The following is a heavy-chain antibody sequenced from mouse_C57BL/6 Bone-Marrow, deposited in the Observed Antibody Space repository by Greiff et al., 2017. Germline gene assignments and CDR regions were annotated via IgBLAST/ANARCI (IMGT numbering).Heavy chain of an antibody. CDR2: IYPRSGNT. V-gene: IGHV1-81*01. CDR1: GYTFTSYG. CDR3: ARVSGDAWFAY. J-gene: IGHJ3*01. Sequence: VKLQQPGAELARPGASVKLSCKASGYTFTSYGISWVKQRTGHGLEWIGVIYPRSGNTYYNEKFKGKATLTADKSSSKAYMELRSLTSEDASVCVCARVSGDAWFAYWGQGTLVTVSA.